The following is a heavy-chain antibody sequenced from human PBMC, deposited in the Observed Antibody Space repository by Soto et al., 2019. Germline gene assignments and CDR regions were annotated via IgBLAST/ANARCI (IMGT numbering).Heavy chain of an antibody. V-gene: IGHV4-31*03. CDR3: AIVVAATWLGDY. J-gene: IGHJ4*02. Sequence: QVQLQESGPGLVKSSQTLSLTCTVSGGSISSGGNYWSWIRQHPGKGLEWIGYIYYSGSTYYNPSLKSRVTISVDTSKNQFSLKLSSVTAADTAVYYCAIVVAATWLGDYWGQGTLVTVSS. CDR1: GGSISSGGNY. D-gene: IGHD2-15*01. CDR2: IYYSGST.